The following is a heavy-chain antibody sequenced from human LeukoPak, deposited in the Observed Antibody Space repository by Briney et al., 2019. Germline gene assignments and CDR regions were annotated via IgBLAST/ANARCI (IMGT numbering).Heavy chain of an antibody. V-gene: IGHV4-39*07. CDR1: GGSISSSSSY. CDR2: IYYSGTT. D-gene: IGHD5-12*01. J-gene: IGHJ4*02. Sequence: PSETLSLTCTASGGSISSSSSYWGWIRQPPGKGLEWIGSIYYSGTTYYNPSLKSRVSISVDTSKKQFSLKLSSVTAADTAVYYCAWGRGSDFDSWGQGTLVTVSS. CDR3: AWGRGSDFDS.